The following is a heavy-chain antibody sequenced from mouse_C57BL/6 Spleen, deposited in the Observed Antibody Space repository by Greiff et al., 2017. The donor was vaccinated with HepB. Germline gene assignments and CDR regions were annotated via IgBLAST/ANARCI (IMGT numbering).Heavy chain of an antibody. CDR3: ARKRVGPFAY. Sequence: EVMLVESGAELVKPGDSVKLSCTASGFNIKDYYMHWVKRRTERGMEWMGRIETEDGENKYAPKFQGNATITADTSSNTAYLQLSSLTSEDTAVYYCARKRVGPFAYWGQGTLVTASA. CDR2: IETEDGEN. D-gene: IGHD4-1*01. V-gene: IGHV14-2*01. J-gene: IGHJ3*01. CDR1: GFNIKDYY.